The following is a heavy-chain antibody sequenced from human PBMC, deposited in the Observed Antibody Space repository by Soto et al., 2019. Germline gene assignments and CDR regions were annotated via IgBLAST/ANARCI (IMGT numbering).Heavy chain of an antibody. Sequence: QVQLVQSGAEVKKPGASVKVSCKASGYTFTSYGISWVRQAPGQGLEWMGWISAYNGNTNYAQKLQGRVTMTTDTSTSTAYMELRSLRSNDTAVYYCARLNEPAEAVAGFDYWGQGTLVTVSS. V-gene: IGHV1-18*04. J-gene: IGHJ4*02. D-gene: IGHD6-19*01. CDR2: ISAYNGNT. CDR3: ARLNEPAEAVAGFDY. CDR1: GYTFTSYG.